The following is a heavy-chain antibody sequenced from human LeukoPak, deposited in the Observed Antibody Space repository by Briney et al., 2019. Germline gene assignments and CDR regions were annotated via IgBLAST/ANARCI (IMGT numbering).Heavy chain of an antibody. Sequence: SETLSLTCTVSGGFISSYYWSWIRQPPGKGLEWIGYIYTSGSTNYNPSLKSRVTISVDTSKNQFSLKLSSVTAADTAVYYCARHRVAVAGYYYYYYMDVWGKGTTVTVSS. CDR1: GGFISSYY. V-gene: IGHV4-4*09. CDR2: IYTSGST. CDR3: ARHRVAVAGYYYYYYMDV. D-gene: IGHD6-19*01. J-gene: IGHJ6*03.